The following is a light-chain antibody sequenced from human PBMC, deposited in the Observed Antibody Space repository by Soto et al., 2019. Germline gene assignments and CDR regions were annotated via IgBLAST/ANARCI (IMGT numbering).Light chain of an antibody. J-gene: IGLJ2*01. CDR3: CSYVGGYTFVL. CDR1: SRDVGRSSS. Sequence: QSALTQPRSVSGSPGQSVTISCTGTSRDVGRSSSVSWYQQYPGEAPKLIIYDVSQRPSGVPDRFSGSKSGNTASLTISGLQPGDEADYHCCSYVGGYTFVLFGGGTQLTVL. V-gene: IGLV2-11*01. CDR2: DVS.